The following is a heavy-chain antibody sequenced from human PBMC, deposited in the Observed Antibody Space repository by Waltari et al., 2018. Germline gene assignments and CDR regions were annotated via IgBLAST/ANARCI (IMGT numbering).Heavy chain of an antibody. D-gene: IGHD4-4*01. V-gene: IGHV3-30-3*01. CDR2: ISYEASNK. J-gene: IGHJ5*02. Sequence: QVQLVESGGGVVQPGRSLRLSCAASGFPFSSYAMHWVRTAPGKGLEWVAVISYEASNKSYADSVKGRFTISRDNSKNTLYLQMNSLRAEDTAVYYCARAKTLTTMEFDPWGQGTLVTVSS. CDR3: ARAKTLTTMEFDP. CDR1: GFPFSSYA.